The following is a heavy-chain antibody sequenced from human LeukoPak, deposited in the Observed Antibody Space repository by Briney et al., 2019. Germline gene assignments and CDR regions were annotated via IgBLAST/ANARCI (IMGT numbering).Heavy chain of an antibody. J-gene: IGHJ4*02. CDR3: ARDTIAAPGDLDY. CDR2: IKQDGSEK. V-gene: IGHV3-7*01. CDR1: GFTFSSYW. D-gene: IGHD6-6*01. Sequence: HPGGSLRLSCAASGFTFSSYWMSWVRQAPGKGLEWVANIKQDGSEKYYVDSVKGRFTISRDNAKNTLYLQMNSLRAEDTAVYYCARDTIAAPGDLDYWGQGTLVTVSS.